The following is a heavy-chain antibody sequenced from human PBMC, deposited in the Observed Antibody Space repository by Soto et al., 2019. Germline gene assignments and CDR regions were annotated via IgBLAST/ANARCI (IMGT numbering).Heavy chain of an antibody. CDR1: GYTLTELS. Sequence: ASVKVSCKVSGYTLTELSMHWVRQAPGKGLEWMGGFDPEDGETIYAQKFQGRVTMTEDTSTDTAYMELSSLRSEDTAVYYCATAYCSSTSCYFDYWGQGPLVTVSS. V-gene: IGHV1-24*01. J-gene: IGHJ4*02. CDR2: FDPEDGET. D-gene: IGHD2-2*01. CDR3: ATAYCSSTSCYFDY.